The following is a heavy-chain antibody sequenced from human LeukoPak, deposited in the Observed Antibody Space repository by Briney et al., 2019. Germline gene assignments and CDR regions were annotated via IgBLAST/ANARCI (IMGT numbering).Heavy chain of an antibody. Sequence: PSQTLSLTCAISGDSVSSNSVTWNWIRQSPSRGLEWLGRTYYRSTWYNDYAVSVRGRITVNPDTSKNQFSLKLSSVTAADTAVYYCARRSSRLTAFDYWGQGTLVTVSS. CDR2: TYYRSTWYN. D-gene: IGHD2-21*02. V-gene: IGHV6-1*01. CDR3: ARRSSRLTAFDY. CDR1: GDSVSSNSVT. J-gene: IGHJ4*02.